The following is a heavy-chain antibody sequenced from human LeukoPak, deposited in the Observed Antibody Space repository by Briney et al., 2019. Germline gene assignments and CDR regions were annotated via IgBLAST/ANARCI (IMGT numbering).Heavy chain of an antibody. CDR2: ISFAGNGE. J-gene: IGHJ4*02. Sequence: GGSLRLSCAASGFTFSNYATHWVRQAPGKGLEWVAVISFAGNGEFYADSVKGRFAISRDNSKNTLYLQMNSLRTEDTAMYYCAKDEVGRYCSSTSCYSRFDYWGQGTLVTVSS. D-gene: IGHD2-2*02. CDR1: GFTFSNYA. V-gene: IGHV3-30*18. CDR3: AKDEVGRYCSSTSCYSRFDY.